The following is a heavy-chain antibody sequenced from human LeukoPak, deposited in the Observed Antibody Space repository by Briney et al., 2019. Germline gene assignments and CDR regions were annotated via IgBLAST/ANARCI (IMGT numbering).Heavy chain of an antibody. Sequence: PGGSLRLSCAASGFTFSGYAMSWVRQAPGTGLEWVSSISNSGGSTYYADSVKGRFTISRDNSKNTLYLQMNSLRAEDTAVYYCAKFRMTTVTSFDYWGQGTLVTVSS. V-gene: IGHV3-23*01. D-gene: IGHD4-11*01. J-gene: IGHJ4*02. CDR2: ISNSGGST. CDR3: AKFRMTTVTSFDY. CDR1: GFTFSGYA.